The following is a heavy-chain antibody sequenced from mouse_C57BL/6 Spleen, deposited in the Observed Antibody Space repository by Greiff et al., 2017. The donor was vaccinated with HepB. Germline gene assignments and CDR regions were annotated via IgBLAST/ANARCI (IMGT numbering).Heavy chain of an antibody. CDR1: GYTFTSYW. J-gene: IGHJ2*01. V-gene: IGHV1-52*01. D-gene: IGHD6-1*01. CDR3: AGEGLYPGNFDY. CDR2: IDPSDSET. Sequence: QVQLQQPGAELVRPGSSVKLSCKASGYTFTSYWMHWVKQRPIQGLEWIGNIDPSDSETHYNQKFKDKATLTVDKSSSTAYMQLSSLTSEDSAVYYCAGEGLYPGNFDYWGQGTTLTVSS.